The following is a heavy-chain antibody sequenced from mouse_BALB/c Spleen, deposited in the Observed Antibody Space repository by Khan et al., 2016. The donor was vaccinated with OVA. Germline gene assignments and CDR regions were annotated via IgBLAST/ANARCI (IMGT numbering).Heavy chain of an antibody. D-gene: IGHD1-1*01. V-gene: IGHV1-26*01. CDR3: AIYHGYFDV. CDR2: VNPNNGGT. Sequence: EVQLQESGPDLVKPEASVKISCKASGYSFTGYYLHWVKQSHGKSLEWIGRVNPNNGGTSYNQKFKGKAILTVDKSSNTAYMELRSLTSEDSAVYSCAIYHGYFDVWGAGTTVTVSS. J-gene: IGHJ1*01. CDR1: GYSFTGYY.